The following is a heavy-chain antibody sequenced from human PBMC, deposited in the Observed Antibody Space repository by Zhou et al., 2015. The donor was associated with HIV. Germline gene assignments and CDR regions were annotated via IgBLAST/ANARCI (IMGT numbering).Heavy chain of an antibody. CDR3: ARVTMIVLNWYFDL. D-gene: IGHD3-22*01. J-gene: IGHJ2*01. V-gene: IGHV1-69*01. CDR1: GYSFNGYY. CDR2: INPIFGTA. Sequence: QVQLVQSGAEVKNPGATVKVSCKASGYSFNGYYIHWVRQAPGQGLEWMGWINPIFGTANYAQKFQGRVTITADESTSTAYMELSSLRSEDTAVYYCARVTMIVLNWYFDLWAVAPWSLSPQ.